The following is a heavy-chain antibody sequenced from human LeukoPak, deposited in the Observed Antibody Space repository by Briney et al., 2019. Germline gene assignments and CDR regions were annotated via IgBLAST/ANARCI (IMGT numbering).Heavy chain of an antibody. V-gene: IGHV3-53*04. Sequence: GGSLRLSGAASGFTVSSDYMSWVRQAPGKGLEWVSVIYSSSITSYADSVKGRFTISRHNSKNTLYLQMNSLRADDTAVYYCARGRGAANDAFDIWGQGTMVTVSS. J-gene: IGHJ3*02. CDR2: IYSSSIT. CDR3: ARGRGAANDAFDI. CDR1: GFTVSSDY. D-gene: IGHD3-10*01.